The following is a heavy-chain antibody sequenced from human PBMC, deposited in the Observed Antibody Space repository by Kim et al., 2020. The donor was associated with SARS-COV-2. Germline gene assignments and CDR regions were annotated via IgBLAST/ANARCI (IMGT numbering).Heavy chain of an antibody. D-gene: IGHD6-19*01. CDR1: GFTFSSYG. Sequence: GGSLRLSCAASGFTFSSYGMHWVRQAPGKGLEWVAVIWYDGSNKYYADSVKGRFTISRDNSKNTLYLQMNSLRAEDTAVYYCAKVGGAVAGGEYYYGMDVWGQGTTVTVSS. CDR2: IWYDGSNK. CDR3: AKVGGAVAGGEYYYGMDV. V-gene: IGHV3-33*06. J-gene: IGHJ6*02.